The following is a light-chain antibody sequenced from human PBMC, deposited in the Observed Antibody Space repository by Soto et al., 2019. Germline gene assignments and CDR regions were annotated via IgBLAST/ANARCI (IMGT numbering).Light chain of an antibody. CDR2: GAS. Sequence: EIVLTQSPGTLSLSPGERATLSCRASQSVSSNLAWYQQKPGRAPRLLIYGASSRATGIPDRFSGSGSGTDFTLTISRLEPEDFAVYYCQQYGSSPPITFGQGTRLEIK. CDR1: QSVSSN. CDR3: QQYGSSPPIT. V-gene: IGKV3-20*01. J-gene: IGKJ5*01.